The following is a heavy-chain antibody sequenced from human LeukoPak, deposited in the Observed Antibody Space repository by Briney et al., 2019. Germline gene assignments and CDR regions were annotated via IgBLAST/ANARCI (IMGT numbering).Heavy chain of an antibody. J-gene: IGHJ4*02. CDR3: AAIRLGGYDPLFDY. V-gene: IGHV1-58*02. CDR2: IVVGSGNT. CDR1: GFTFTSSA. Sequence: SVKVSCKASGFTFTSSAMQWVRQARGQRLEWIGWIVVGSGNTNYAQKFQERVTITRDMSTSTAYMELSSLRSEDTAVYYCAAIRLGGYDPLFDYWGQGTLVTVSS. D-gene: IGHD5-12*01.